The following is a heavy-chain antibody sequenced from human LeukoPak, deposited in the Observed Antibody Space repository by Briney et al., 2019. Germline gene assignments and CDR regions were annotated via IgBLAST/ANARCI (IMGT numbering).Heavy chain of an antibody. Sequence: ASVKVSCKVSGYTLTELSMHWVRQAPGQGLEWMGIINPSGGSTSYAQKFQGRVTMTRDTSTSTVYMELSSLRSEDTAVYYCASMYSGSFYFDYWGQGTLVTVSS. D-gene: IGHD1-26*01. J-gene: IGHJ4*02. CDR1: GYTLTELS. CDR2: INPSGGST. CDR3: ASMYSGSFYFDY. V-gene: IGHV1-46*01.